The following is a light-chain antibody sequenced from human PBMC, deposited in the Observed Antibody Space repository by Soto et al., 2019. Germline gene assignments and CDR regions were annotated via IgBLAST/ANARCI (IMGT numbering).Light chain of an antibody. CDR1: SSDVGGYNY. J-gene: IGLJ1*01. V-gene: IGLV2-14*01. CDR2: DVS. CDR3: CSYTTSNTRQIV. Sequence: QCALTRPASVSGAPGEWITISCTGTSSDVGGYNYVSWYQQHPGKAPKFMIYDVSNRPSGVSNRFSGSKSGNTASLTISGLQAEDEADYYCCSYTTSNTRQIVFGTGTKVTVL.